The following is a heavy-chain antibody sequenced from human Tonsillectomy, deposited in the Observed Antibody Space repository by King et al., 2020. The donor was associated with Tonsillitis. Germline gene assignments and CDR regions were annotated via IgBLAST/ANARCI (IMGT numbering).Heavy chain of an antibody. CDR3: AKPVSHNGLYDY. V-gene: IGHV3-23*04. Sequence: QLVESGGGLVQPGGSLRLSCAASGFTFSDFGISWVRQAPGKGLEWVADINNGGDIIYYADSVKGRFTISRDNSKNTLYLQMNSLRDEDTALNYCAKPVSHNGLYDYWGQGTLVTVAS. CDR1: GFTFSDFG. CDR2: INNGGDII. J-gene: IGHJ4*02. D-gene: IGHD2-8*01.